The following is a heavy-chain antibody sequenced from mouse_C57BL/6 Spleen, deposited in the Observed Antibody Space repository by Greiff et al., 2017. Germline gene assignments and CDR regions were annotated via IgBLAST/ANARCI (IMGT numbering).Heavy chain of an antibody. CDR1: GFNIKDDY. Sequence: DVKLVESGAELVRPGASVKLSCTASGFNIKDDYMHWVKQRPEQGLEWIGWIDPENGDTEYASKFQGKATITADTSSNTAYLQLSSLTSEDTAVYYCTTSGYSNYSLGYWGQGTTLTVSS. V-gene: IGHV14-4*01. CDR2: IDPENGDT. CDR3: TTSGYSNYSLGY. D-gene: IGHD2-5*01. J-gene: IGHJ2*01.